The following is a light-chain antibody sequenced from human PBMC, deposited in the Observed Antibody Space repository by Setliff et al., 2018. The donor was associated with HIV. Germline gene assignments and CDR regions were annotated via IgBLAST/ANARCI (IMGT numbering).Light chain of an antibody. J-gene: IGLJ3*02. Sequence: SALTQPASVSGSPGQSITIPCTGTRSDIGGERYVSWFRQYPGKAPKLIIYNVDNRPSGISARLSGSRSGNTASLSISGLQAEDEADYYCISYTDNRSGVFGGGTKGTVL. CDR1: RSDIGGERY. CDR3: ISYTDNRSGV. CDR2: NVD. V-gene: IGLV2-14*03.